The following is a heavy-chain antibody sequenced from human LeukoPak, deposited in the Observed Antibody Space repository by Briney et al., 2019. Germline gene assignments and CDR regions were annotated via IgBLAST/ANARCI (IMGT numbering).Heavy chain of an antibody. CDR2: IKQDGSEK. CDR3: AREIIGYCSGGSCYSPYYFDY. CDR1: GFXFSSYW. Sequence: EGSLRLSCAASGFXFSSYWISWVRQAPGKGLEWVANIKQDGSEKYYVDSVKGRFTISRDNAKNSLYLQMNSLRAEDTAVYYCAREIIGYCSGGSCYSPYYFDYWGQGTLVTVSS. J-gene: IGHJ4*02. D-gene: IGHD2-15*01. V-gene: IGHV3-7*04.